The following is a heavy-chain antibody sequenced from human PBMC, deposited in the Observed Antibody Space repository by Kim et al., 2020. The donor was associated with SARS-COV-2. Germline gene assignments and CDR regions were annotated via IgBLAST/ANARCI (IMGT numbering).Heavy chain of an antibody. D-gene: IGHD6-13*01. CDR1: GGSISSSSYY. CDR3: ASAVGYSSSVGWFDP. J-gene: IGHJ5*02. V-gene: IGHV4-39*01. Sequence: SETLSLTCTVSGGSISSSSYYWGWIRQPPGKGLEWIGSIYYSGSTYYNPSLKSRVTISVDTSKNQFSLKLSSVTAADTAVYYCASAVGYSSSVGWFDPWGQGTLVTVSS. CDR2: IYYSGST.